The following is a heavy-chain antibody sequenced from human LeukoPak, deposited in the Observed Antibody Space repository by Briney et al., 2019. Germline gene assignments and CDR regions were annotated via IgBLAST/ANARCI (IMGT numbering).Heavy chain of an antibody. J-gene: IGHJ4*02. D-gene: IGHD3-3*01. CDR3: ARVEATIFGVDRDDY. V-gene: IGHV1-2*06. CDR2: INPNSGGT. Sequence: ASVKVSCKASGYTFTGYYMHWVRQAPGQGLEWMGRINPNSGGTNYAQKFQGRVTMTRDTSISTAYMELGRLRSDDTAVYYCARVEATIFGVDRDDYWGQGTLVTVSS. CDR1: GYTFTGYY.